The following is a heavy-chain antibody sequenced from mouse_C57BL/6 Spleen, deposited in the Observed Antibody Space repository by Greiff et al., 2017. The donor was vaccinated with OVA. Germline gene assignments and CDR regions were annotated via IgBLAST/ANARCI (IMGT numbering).Heavy chain of an antibody. V-gene: IGHV5-9-1*02. CDR3: TRDNPSRFAY. Sequence: DVMLVESGEGLVKPGGSLKLSCAASGFTFSSYAMSWVRQTPEKRLEWVAYISSGGDYIYYADTVKGRFTISRDNARNTLYLQMSSLKSEDTAMYYCTRDNPSRFAYWGQGTLVTVSA. CDR2: ISSGGDYI. CDR1: GFTFSSYA. J-gene: IGHJ3*01.